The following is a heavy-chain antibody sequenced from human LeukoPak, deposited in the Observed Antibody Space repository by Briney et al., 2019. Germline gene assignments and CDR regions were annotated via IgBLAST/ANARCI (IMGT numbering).Heavy chain of an antibody. CDR2: ISTYNGNT. Sequence: ASLKVSCKASGYTFTSYGISWVRQAPEQGLEWMGWISTYNGNTNYAREFQGRVTMTTDTSTSTAYMELRSLRSDDTAVYYCARDDCTSASCYLAYWGQGTLVTVSS. CDR1: GYTFTSYG. D-gene: IGHD2-2*01. V-gene: IGHV1-18*01. CDR3: ARDDCTSASCYLAY. J-gene: IGHJ4*02.